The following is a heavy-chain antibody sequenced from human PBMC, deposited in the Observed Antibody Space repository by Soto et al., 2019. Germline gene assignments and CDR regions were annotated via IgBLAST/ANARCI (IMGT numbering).Heavy chain of an antibody. J-gene: IGHJ4*02. CDR3: TRETGYSSGWPFDY. Sequence: GGSLRLSCTASGFTFGDYAMSWFRQAPGKGLEWVGFIRSKAYGGTTEYAASVKGRFTISRDDSKSIAYLQMNSLKTEDTAVYYCTRETGYSSGWPFDYWGQGTLVTVSS. CDR2: IRSKAYGGTT. D-gene: IGHD6-19*01. CDR1: GFTFGDYA. V-gene: IGHV3-49*03.